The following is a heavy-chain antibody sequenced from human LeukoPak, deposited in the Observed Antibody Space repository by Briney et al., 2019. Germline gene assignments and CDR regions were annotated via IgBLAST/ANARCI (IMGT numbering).Heavy chain of an antibody. CDR2: INHSGST. J-gene: IGHJ6*03. CDR3: ARDQSPFWSGYWYYYYYMDV. Sequence: SETLSLTCAVYGGSFSGYYWSWIRQPPGKGLEWIGEINHSGSTNYNPSLKSRVTISVDTSKNQFSLKLSSVTAADTAVYYCARDQSPFWSGYWYYYYYMDVWGKGTTVTVSS. CDR1: GGSFSGYY. V-gene: IGHV4-34*01. D-gene: IGHD3-3*01.